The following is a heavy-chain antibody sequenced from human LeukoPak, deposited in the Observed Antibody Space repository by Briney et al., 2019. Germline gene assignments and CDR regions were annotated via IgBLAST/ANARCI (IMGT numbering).Heavy chain of an antibody. CDR2: INPSGGST. CDR3: ARGAGRIAAAGTDYGMDV. D-gene: IGHD6-13*01. J-gene: IGHJ6*02. CDR1: GYTFTSYY. Sequence: GASVKVSCKASGYTFTSYYMHWARQAPGQGLEWMGIINPSGGSTSYAQKFQGRVTMTRDTSTSTVYMELSSLRSEDTAVYYCARGAGRIAAAGTDYGMDVWAQGNTVTVS. V-gene: IGHV1-46*01.